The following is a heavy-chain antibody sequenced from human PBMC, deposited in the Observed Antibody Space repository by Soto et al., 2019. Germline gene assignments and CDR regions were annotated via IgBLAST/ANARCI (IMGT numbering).Heavy chain of an antibody. CDR1: GFTFSNAW. CDR3: TTAASIADRPARGYGMDV. V-gene: IGHV3-15*01. CDR2: IKSKTDGGTT. Sequence: GGSLRLSCAASGFTFSNAWMSWVRQAPGKGLEWVGRIKSKTDGGTTDYAAPVKGRFTISRDDSKNTLYLQMNSLKTEDTAVYYCTTAASIADRPARGYGMDVWGQGTTVTVSS. J-gene: IGHJ6*02. D-gene: IGHD6-6*01.